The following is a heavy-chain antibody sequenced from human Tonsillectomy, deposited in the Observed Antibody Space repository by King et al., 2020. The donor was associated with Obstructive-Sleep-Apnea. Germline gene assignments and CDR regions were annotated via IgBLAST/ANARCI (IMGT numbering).Heavy chain of an antibody. D-gene: IGHD3-9*01. CDR2: ISAYNGNT. CDR1: GYTFISYG. Sequence: QLVQSGAEVKKPGASVKVSCKASGYTFISYGINWVRQAPGQGLEWMGWISAYNGNTKYAQKFQGRVTMTIDISTSTAYMELRSLRSDDTAVYYCARGDVLTGYSKRNFDSWGQGTLVTVSS. CDR3: ARGDVLTGYSKRNFDS. V-gene: IGHV1-18*01. J-gene: IGHJ4*02.